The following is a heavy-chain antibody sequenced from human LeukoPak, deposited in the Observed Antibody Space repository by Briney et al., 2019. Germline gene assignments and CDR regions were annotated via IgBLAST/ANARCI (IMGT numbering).Heavy chain of an antibody. CDR3: ARRGEYIEGIAAAGYFDY. CDR1: GYTFTSYY. Sequence: ASVKVSCKASGYTFTSYYMHWVRQAPGQGLEWMGIINPSGGSTSYAQKFQGRVTISVDTSKNQFSLKLSSVTAADTAVYYCARRGEYIEGIAAAGYFDYWGQGTLVTVSS. J-gene: IGHJ4*02. V-gene: IGHV1-46*01. D-gene: IGHD6-13*01. CDR2: INPSGGST.